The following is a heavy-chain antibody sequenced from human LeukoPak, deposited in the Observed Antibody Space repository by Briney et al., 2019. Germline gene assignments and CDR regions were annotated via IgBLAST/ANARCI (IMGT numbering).Heavy chain of an antibody. CDR1: GDAISSGDYY. CDR3: ARVREATIAPFFDY. J-gene: IGHJ4*02. D-gene: IGHD6-13*01. V-gene: IGHV4-31*03. Sequence: SETLSLTCTVSGDAISSGDYYWTWIRQHPGKGLEWIGCIYYSGSTYYNLSLKSRVIISADTSKNHFSLKLSSVTAADTAVYYCARVREATIAPFFDYWGQGILVTVSS. CDR2: IYYSGST.